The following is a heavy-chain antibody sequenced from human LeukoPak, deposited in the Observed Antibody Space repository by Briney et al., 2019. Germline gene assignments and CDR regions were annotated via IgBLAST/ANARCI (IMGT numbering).Heavy chain of an antibody. Sequence: GGSLRLSCAASGFAFSSYAMTWVRQAPGKGLQWVSAISGSGGSTYYADSVKGRFTISRDNSKNTLYLQMNSLRAEDTAVYYCAKDVSKYSGPGDYWGQGTLVTVSS. CDR1: GFAFSSYA. J-gene: IGHJ4*02. D-gene: IGHD1-26*01. CDR3: AKDVSKYSGPGDY. CDR2: ISGSGGST. V-gene: IGHV3-23*01.